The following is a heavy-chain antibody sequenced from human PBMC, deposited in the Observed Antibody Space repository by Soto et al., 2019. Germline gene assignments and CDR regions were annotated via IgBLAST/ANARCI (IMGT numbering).Heavy chain of an antibody. CDR3: ARSAYSSGYYRTAHAFDI. CDR2: ISSSSSYT. D-gene: IGHD3-22*01. CDR1: GFTFSDYY. V-gene: IGHV3-11*06. Sequence: GGSLRLSCAASGFTFSDYYMSWIRQAPGKGLEWVSYISSSSSYTNYADSVKGRFTISRDNAKNSLYLQMNSLRAEDTAVYYCARSAYSSGYYRTAHAFDIWGQGTMVTVSS. J-gene: IGHJ3*02.